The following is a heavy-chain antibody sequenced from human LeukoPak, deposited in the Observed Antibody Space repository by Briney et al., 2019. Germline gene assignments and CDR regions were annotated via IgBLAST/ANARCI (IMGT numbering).Heavy chain of an antibody. J-gene: IGHJ5*02. CDR1: GFTFSSYE. V-gene: IGHV3-48*03. CDR3: SGYSGVGASWFDP. D-gene: IGHD1-26*01. CDR2: ISSSGSTI. Sequence: GGSLRLSCAASGFTFSSYEVNWVRQAAGKGLEWVSYISSSGSTIYYADSVKGRFTISRDNAKNSLYLQMNSLRAEDTAVYYCSGYSGVGASWFDPWGQGTLVTVSS.